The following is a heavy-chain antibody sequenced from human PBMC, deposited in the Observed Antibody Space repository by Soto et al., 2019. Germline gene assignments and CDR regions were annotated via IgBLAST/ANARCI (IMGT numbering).Heavy chain of an antibody. CDR1: GFTFNNYA. Sequence: EVQVLDSGGGLVQPGGSLRLSCAASGFTFNNYAMNWVRQAPGKGLEWVATISATGCSTYYADSVKGRFTISRDNSKNTLYLQMIGLRVEDTAVYYCAKDRLAGNFDYWGQGTQVTVSS. CDR2: ISATGCST. CDR3: AKDRLAGNFDY. J-gene: IGHJ4*02. V-gene: IGHV3-23*01.